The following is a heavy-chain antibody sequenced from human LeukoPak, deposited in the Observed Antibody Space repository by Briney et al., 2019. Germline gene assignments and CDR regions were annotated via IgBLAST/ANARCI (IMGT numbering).Heavy chain of an antibody. Sequence: ASVRVSCKASGYTFTSYGISWVRRAPGQGLEWMGWISAYNGNTNYAQKLQGRVTMTTDTSTSTAYMELRSLRSDDTAVYYCAREGQHLSDMDVWGKGTTVTVSS. J-gene: IGHJ6*03. CDR3: AREGQHLSDMDV. D-gene: IGHD6-13*01. V-gene: IGHV1-18*01. CDR2: ISAYNGNT. CDR1: GYTFTSYG.